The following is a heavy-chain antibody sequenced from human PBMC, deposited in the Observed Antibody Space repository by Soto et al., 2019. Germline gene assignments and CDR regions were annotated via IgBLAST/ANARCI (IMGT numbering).Heavy chain of an antibody. Sequence: QTTLKESGHTLVKPTQTLTLTCTFSGFSLHTDRVGVGWIRQPPGKALEWLAVIYWEDTKTYRPSLKSRLTITKDTCKNQVALTRTDMDPVDTATYYCAHAYGGRSLYWGQGTLVTVSS. J-gene: IGHJ4*02. CDR1: GFSLHTDRVG. D-gene: IGHD1-26*01. CDR3: AHAYGGRSLY. CDR2: IYWEDTK. V-gene: IGHV2-5*02.